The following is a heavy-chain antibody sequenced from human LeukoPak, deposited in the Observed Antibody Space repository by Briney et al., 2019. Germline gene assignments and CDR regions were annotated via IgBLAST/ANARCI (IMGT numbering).Heavy chain of an antibody. V-gene: IGHV1-3*01. CDR2: INAGNGNT. CDR3: ARGDGYSYGEPQVTFDY. CDR1: GYTFTSYA. Sequence: GASVKVSCKASGYTFTSYAMHWVRQAPGQRLEWMGWINAGNGNTKYSQKFQGRVTITRDTSASTAYMELSSLRSEDTAVYYCARGDGYSYGEPQVTFDYWGQGTLVTVSS. J-gene: IGHJ4*02. D-gene: IGHD5-18*01.